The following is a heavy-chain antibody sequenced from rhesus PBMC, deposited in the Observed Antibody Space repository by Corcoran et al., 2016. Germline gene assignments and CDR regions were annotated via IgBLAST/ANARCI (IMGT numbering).Heavy chain of an antibody. CDR3: ARGVGYSTFDY. CDR2: IFGSGGST. V-gene: IGHV4-173*01. J-gene: IGHJ4*01. CDR1: GGSISSNY. Sequence: QLQLQESGPGLVKPSETLSLTCAVSGGSISSNYWSWIRHPPGKGLEWIGRIFGSGGSTDDHPSLHRRVIMSTDTSKNQFFLKLSSVTAADTAVYYWARGVGYSTFDYWGQGVLVTVSS. D-gene: IGHD5-30*01.